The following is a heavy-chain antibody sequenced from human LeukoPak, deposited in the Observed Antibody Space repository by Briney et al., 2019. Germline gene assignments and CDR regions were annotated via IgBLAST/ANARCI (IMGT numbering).Heavy chain of an antibody. Sequence: GGSLRLSCEGSGFSFSGYWMTWVRQSPGKGPEWVANIKQDESERYTVDSVKGRFTISRDNAKNSVYLQMNSLRAEDTALYYCARLSAYYYGSYFYYYMDVWGKGTTVTVSS. V-gene: IGHV3-7*01. CDR3: ARLSAYYYGSYFYYYMDV. J-gene: IGHJ6*03. CDR2: IKQDESER. CDR1: GFSFSGYW. D-gene: IGHD3-10*01.